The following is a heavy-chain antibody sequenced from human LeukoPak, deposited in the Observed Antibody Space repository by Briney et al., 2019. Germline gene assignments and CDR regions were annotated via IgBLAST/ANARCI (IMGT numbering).Heavy chain of an antibody. CDR2: ISWNSDTL. V-gene: IGHV3-9*01. D-gene: IGHD5-12*01. J-gene: IGHJ3*02. CDR3: AKASSGYDPYDPFDI. Sequence: GGSLRLSCAASGFTFDDYAMHWVRQAPGKGLEWVSGISWNSDTLGYADSVRGRFTISRDNAKNSLYLRMNSLRAEDTALYYCAKASSGYDPYDPFDIWGRGTMVTVSS. CDR1: GFTFDDYA.